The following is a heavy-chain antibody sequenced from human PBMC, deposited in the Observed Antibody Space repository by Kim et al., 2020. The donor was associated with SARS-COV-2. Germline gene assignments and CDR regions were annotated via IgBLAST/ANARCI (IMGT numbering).Heavy chain of an antibody. CDR1: GFTFSNYW. D-gene: IGHD2-15*01. CDR3: AKEEDRGGNCPIY. Sequence: GGSLRLSCAASGFTFSNYWMHWVRQTPGKGLVWVSRINSDGSRTDYADSVKGRFTISRDNAKNTLYLQMDSLRADDTAVYFCAKEEDRGGNCPIYWGQGTLVAVSS. J-gene: IGHJ4*02. V-gene: IGHV3-74*01. CDR2: INSDGSRT.